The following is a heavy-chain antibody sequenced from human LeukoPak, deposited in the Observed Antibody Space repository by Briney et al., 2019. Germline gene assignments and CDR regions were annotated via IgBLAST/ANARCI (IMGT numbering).Heavy chain of an antibody. CDR2: ISGSSSSK. Sequence: GGSLRLSGAPSGFSFSTCTMNWVRQAPGKGLEWVSSISGSSSSKSYSESVKGRFTVSRDSVKNSVYLQMSSLRAEDTAVYYCARAPPHLSSGWYHFDFWGQGTLVAVSS. CDR3: ARAPPHLSSGWYHFDF. D-gene: IGHD6-13*01. J-gene: IGHJ4*02. V-gene: IGHV3-21*01. CDR1: GFSFSTCT.